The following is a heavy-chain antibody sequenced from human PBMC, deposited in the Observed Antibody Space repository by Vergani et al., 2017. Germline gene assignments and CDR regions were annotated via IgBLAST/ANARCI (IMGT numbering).Heavy chain of an antibody. CDR2: IRPYTGHT. V-gene: IGHV1-18*01. CDR1: GYTFRNKD. J-gene: IGHJ3*01. Sequence: QIQLVQSAAEVKKPGAALNVSCKASGYTFRNKDISWLRQAPGQGLEWMAWIRPYTGHTIYAQKFQDRVTMTADTSTNTAYMELRSLRSDDTAVYFCARVAPSNSEVTPTAFDVWGQGTMVTVSS. D-gene: IGHD1-1*01. CDR3: ARVAPSNSEVTPTAFDV.